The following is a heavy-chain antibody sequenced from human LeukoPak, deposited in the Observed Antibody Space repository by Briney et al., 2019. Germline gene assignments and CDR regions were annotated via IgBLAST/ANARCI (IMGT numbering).Heavy chain of an antibody. CDR1: GFTFDDYA. V-gene: IGHV3-9*01. Sequence: GGSLRLSCAASGFTFDDYAMHWVRQAPGKGLEWVSGISWNSGSIGYADSVKGRFTISRDNAKNSLYLQMNSLRAEDTALYYCAKVNIDAFDIWGQGTMVTVSS. J-gene: IGHJ3*02. CDR3: AKVNIDAFDI. D-gene: IGHD1/OR15-1a*01. CDR2: ISWNSGSI.